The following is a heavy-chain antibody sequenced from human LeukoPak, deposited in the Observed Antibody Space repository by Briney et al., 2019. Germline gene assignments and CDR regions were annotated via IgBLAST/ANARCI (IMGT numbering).Heavy chain of an antibody. J-gene: IGHJ4*02. D-gene: IGHD6-19*01. CDR1: GFTFSSYG. CDR2: IRYDGSNK. V-gene: IGHV3-30*02. CDR3: AKDRRGRYSSGCLYY. Sequence: GGSLRLSYAASGFTFSSYGRHWVRQALGKGLEWVAFIRYDGSNKYYADSVKGRFTISRDNSKNTLYLQMNSLRAEDTAVYYCAKDRRGRYSSGCLYYWGQGTLVTVSS.